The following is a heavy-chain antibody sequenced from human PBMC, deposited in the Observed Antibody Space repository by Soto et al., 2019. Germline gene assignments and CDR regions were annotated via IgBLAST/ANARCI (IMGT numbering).Heavy chain of an antibody. CDR3: AREKHHHGEAAGTGNWFDP. Sequence: EVQLVESGGGLVQPGGSLRLSCAASGFTFSSYWMSWVRQAPGKGLEWVANIKQDGSEKYYVDSVKGRFTISRDNAKNSLYLQMNSLRAEDTAVYYCAREKHHHGEAAGTGNWFDPWVQGTLVTVSS. V-gene: IGHV3-7*01. J-gene: IGHJ5*02. D-gene: IGHD6-13*01. CDR2: IKQDGSEK. CDR1: GFTFSSYW.